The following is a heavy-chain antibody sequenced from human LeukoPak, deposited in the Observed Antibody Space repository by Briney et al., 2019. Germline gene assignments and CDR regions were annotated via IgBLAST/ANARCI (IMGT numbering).Heavy chain of an antibody. CDR3: AKGILAYDSSPREGY. Sequence: GGSLRLSCAASGFTVSSNYMGWVRQPPGKGLEWVSVIYSGGGSFYADSVKGRFTISRDTSKNSLYLQMNTLRVEDTAVYYCAKGILAYDSSPREGYWGQGTLVTVSS. J-gene: IGHJ4*02. CDR2: IYSGGGS. V-gene: IGHV3-66*01. CDR1: GFTVSSNY. D-gene: IGHD3-22*01.